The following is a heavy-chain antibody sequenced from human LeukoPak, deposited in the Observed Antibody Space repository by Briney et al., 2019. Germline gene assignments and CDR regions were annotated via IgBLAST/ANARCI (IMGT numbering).Heavy chain of an antibody. V-gene: IGHV1-18*01. CDR2: ISAYNGNT. CDR3: ARDLDGSGSYYTDY. Sequence: ASVKVSCKTSAYSFSNYGFNWVRQAPGQGLEWRGWISAYNGNTKHAQKLQGRFTMSTDTSTSTVYMELRSLTSAETAVYYCARDLDGSGSYYTDYWGQGTLVTVSS. D-gene: IGHD3-10*01. CDR1: AYSFSNYG. J-gene: IGHJ4*02.